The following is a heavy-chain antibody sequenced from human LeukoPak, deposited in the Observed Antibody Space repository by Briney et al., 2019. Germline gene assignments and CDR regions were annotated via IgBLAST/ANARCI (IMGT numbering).Heavy chain of an antibody. Sequence: SVKVSCKASGYTFTSYGISWVRQAPGQGLEWMGGIIPIFGTANYAQKFQGRVTITADESTSTAYMELSSLRSEDTAVYYCARGVNTYLWFGGDYMDVWGKGSTVTVSS. CDR1: GYTFTSYG. V-gene: IGHV1-69*13. CDR2: IIPIFGTA. J-gene: IGHJ6*03. D-gene: IGHD3-16*01. CDR3: ARGVNTYLWFGGDYMDV.